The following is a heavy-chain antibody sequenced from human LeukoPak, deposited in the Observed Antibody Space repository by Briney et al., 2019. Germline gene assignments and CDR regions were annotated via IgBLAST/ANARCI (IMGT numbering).Heavy chain of an antibody. CDR1: GFTFSSSG. V-gene: IGHV3-30*03. D-gene: IGHD6-19*01. J-gene: IGHJ5*02. CDR2: ISYDGSNK. Sequence: PGGSLRLSCAASGFTFSSSGMRWVRQAPGKGLEWVAVISYDGSNKYYADSVKGRFTISRDNSKNTLYLQMNSLRAEDTAVYYCARVYSSGWYPWFDPWGQGTLVTVSS. CDR3: ARVYSSGWYPWFDP.